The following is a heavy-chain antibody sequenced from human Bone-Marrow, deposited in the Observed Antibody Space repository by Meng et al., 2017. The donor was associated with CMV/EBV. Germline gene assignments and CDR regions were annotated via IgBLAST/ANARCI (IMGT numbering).Heavy chain of an antibody. CDR2: IRYDGSNK. V-gene: IGHV3-30*02. CDR3: AKDYIGYYDFWSGYYTYYYYYGMDV. CDR1: GFTFRNYW. Sequence: GGSLRLSCAASGFTFRNYWMSWVRQAPGKGLEWVAFIRYDGSNKYYADSVKGRFTISRDNSKNTLYLQMNSLRAEDTAVYYCAKDYIGYYDFWSGYYTYYYYYGMDVWGQGTTVTVSS. D-gene: IGHD3-3*01. J-gene: IGHJ6*02.